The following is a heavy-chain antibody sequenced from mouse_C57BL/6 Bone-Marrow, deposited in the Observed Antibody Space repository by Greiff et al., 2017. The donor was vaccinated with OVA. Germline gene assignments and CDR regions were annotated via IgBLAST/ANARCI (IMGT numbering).Heavy chain of an antibody. CDR2: IDPETGGT. Sequence: QVQLKESGAELVRPGASVTLSCKASGYTFTDYEMHWVKQTPVHGLEWIGAIDPETGGTAYNQKFKGKAILTADKSSSTAYMELRSLTSEDSAVDYCTRGGLRRRNYAMDYWGQGTSVTVSS. CDR1: GYTFTDYE. CDR3: TRGGLRRRNYAMDY. D-gene: IGHD2-2*01. V-gene: IGHV1-15*01. J-gene: IGHJ4*01.